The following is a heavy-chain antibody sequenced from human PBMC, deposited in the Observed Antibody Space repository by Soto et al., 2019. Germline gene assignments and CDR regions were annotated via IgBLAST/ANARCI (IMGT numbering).Heavy chain of an antibody. Sequence: QVQLVQSGAEVKKPGSSVKVSCKASGGTFSSYTISWVRQAPGQGLEWTGRIIPILGIANYAQKFQGRVTITADKSTSTAYMELSSLRSEDTAVYYCARADSDDYGDYAAFDIWGQGTMVTVSS. V-gene: IGHV1-69*02. D-gene: IGHD4-17*01. CDR3: ARADSDDYGDYAAFDI. CDR1: GGTFSSYT. J-gene: IGHJ3*02. CDR2: IIPILGIA.